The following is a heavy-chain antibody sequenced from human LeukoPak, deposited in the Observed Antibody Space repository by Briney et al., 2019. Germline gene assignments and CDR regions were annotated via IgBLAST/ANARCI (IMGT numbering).Heavy chain of an antibody. V-gene: IGHV4-39*01. CDR2: IYHSGST. Sequence: SETLSLTCTVSGGSISSSSYYWGWIRQPPGKGLEWIGEIYHSGSTNYNPSLKSRVTISVDTSKNQFSLKLSSVTAADTAVYFCARALYDTSGLPLNWFDPWGQGTLVTVSS. CDR3: ARALYDTSGLPLNWFDP. D-gene: IGHD3-22*01. J-gene: IGHJ5*02. CDR1: GGSISSSSYY.